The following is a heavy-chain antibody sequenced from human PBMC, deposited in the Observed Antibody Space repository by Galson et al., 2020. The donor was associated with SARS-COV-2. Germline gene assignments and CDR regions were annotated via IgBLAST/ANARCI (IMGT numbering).Heavy chain of an antibody. J-gene: IGHJ2*01. Sequence: SQTLSLTCTVSGVSISSGDYFWSWIRQPPGKGLEWIGYIYYSGTTYYNPSLKSRITFSIDTSNNHFFLKLRSVTAADTAVYYCATAYCGGDCSSGESRYFDLWGRSTLVTVSS. CDR2: IYYSGTT. CDR1: GVSISSGDYF. V-gene: IGHV4-30-4*01. CDR3: ATAYCGGDCSSGESRYFDL. D-gene: IGHD2-21*02.